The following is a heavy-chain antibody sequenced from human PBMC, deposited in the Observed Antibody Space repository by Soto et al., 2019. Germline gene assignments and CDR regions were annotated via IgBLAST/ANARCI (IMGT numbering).Heavy chain of an antibody. J-gene: IGHJ5*02. Sequence: SQTLSLTCDICGDRVSGNTASWKWIMQSPSRGLEWLGRTYFRSKWYNDYAVSVKSRIIINPDTSNNQFSLQLNSVTPEYTAVYFCAKGDNLGPKSGYAFDPWGQGIMVTVSS. D-gene: IGHD5-12*01. CDR2: TYFRSKWYN. V-gene: IGHV6-1*01. CDR1: GDRVSGNTAS. CDR3: AKGDNLGPKSGYAFDP.